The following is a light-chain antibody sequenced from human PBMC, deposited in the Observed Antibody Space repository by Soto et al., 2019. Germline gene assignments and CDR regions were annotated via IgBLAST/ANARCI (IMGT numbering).Light chain of an antibody. CDR2: DAS. CDR1: QSVSSY. V-gene: IGKV3-11*01. Sequence: EIVLTQSPATLSVSPGERSTLSCMASQSVSSYLAWYQQKPGQSPRLLIYDASNRATGIPARLSGSGSGTDFTLTISSLEPEDFAVYYCQQRSNWPPTVGPGTQVEI. CDR3: QQRSNWPPT. J-gene: IGKJ3*01.